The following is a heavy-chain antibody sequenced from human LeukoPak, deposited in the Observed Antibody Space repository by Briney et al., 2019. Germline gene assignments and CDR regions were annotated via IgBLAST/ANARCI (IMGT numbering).Heavy chain of an antibody. CDR2: ISSSSSTI. CDR3: ARNPREDKLQAYYFDY. Sequence: GGSLRLSCAGSGFTFSSDWMNWVRQAPGQGLEWVSYISSSSSTIYYADSVKGRFTISRDNAKNSLYLQMNSLRAEDTAVYYCARNPREDKLQAYYFDYWGQGTLVTVSS. V-gene: IGHV3-48*04. CDR1: GFTFSSDW. J-gene: IGHJ4*02.